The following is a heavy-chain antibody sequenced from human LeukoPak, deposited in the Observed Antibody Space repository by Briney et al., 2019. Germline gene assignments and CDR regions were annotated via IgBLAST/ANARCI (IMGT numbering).Heavy chain of an antibody. J-gene: IGHJ4*02. D-gene: IGHD2-21*02. CDR1: GGSFSGYY. Sequence: PSETLSLTCAVYGGSFSGYYWSWIRQPPGKGLEWIGEINHSGSTNYNPSLKSRVTISVDTSKNQFSLKLSSVTAADTAVYHCAGVAYCGGDCYSRTYYFDYWGQGTLVTVSS. CDR2: INHSGST. CDR3: AGVAYCGGDCYSRTYYFDY. V-gene: IGHV4-34*01.